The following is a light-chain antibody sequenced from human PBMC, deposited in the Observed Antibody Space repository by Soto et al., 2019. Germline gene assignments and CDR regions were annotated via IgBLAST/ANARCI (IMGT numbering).Light chain of an antibody. CDR2: GAS. Sequence: EVVLTHSPATLSVSPWEIATLSCRASQSVSTNLAWYQQRPGQAPRLLIYGASARATGIPDRFSGSGAGTEFTLTISSLQSEDFAVYYCHQYNNWRTFGQGTRL. V-gene: IGKV3-15*01. J-gene: IGKJ5*01. CDR1: QSVSTN. CDR3: HQYNNWRT.